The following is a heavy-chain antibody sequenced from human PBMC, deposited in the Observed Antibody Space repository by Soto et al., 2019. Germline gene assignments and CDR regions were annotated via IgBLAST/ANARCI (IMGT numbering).Heavy chain of an antibody. CDR3: ASSVKGGWPCDY. D-gene: IGHD6-19*01. Sequence: PSETLSLTCTVSGASISSGAHYWSWVRQLPGKGLEWIAYIHSTGNTYYNPSLKSRTTIGLDTSKSQFSLRVTSVTAADTATYYCASSVKGGWPCDYWGQGTQVTVSS. J-gene: IGHJ4*02. CDR1: GASISSGAHY. V-gene: IGHV4-31*03. CDR2: IHSTGNT.